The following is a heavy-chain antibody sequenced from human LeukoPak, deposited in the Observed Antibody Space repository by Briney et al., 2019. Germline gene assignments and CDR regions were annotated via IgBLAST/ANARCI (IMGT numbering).Heavy chain of an antibody. CDR1: VGSISSYY. V-gene: IGHV4-59*01. CDR2: IYYSGST. Sequence: PSETLSLTCTVSVGSISSYYWSWIPHPPGKGLECIGYIYYSGSTNYNPSLKSRVTISVDTSKKQFSLKLSSVTAADTAVYYCARDKNGGFDYWGQGTLVTVSS. J-gene: IGHJ4*02. CDR3: ARDKNGGFDY. D-gene: IGHD3-16*01.